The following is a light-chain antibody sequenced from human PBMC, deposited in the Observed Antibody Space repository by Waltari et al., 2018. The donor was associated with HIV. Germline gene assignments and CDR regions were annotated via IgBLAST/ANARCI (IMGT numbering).Light chain of an antibody. CDR1: HPNLGSTN. CDR3: SVWDDSLAGWM. J-gene: IGLJ3*02. V-gene: IGLV1-47*01. CDR2: LND. Sequence: QSVLTQPPSASGTPGQRVTISCSGTHPNLGSTNVHCYQQPPGAAPKLLISLNDQRPSGVPDRFSGSKSGTSASLVISGLRSEDEADYFCSVWDDSLAGWMFGGGTRLTVL.